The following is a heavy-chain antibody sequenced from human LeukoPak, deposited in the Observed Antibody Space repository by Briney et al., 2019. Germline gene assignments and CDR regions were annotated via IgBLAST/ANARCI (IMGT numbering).Heavy chain of an antibody. D-gene: IGHD4-23*01. CDR3: ARATVARDTASDY. CDR1: GFTFSSDR. CDR2: ISSSRSYI. Sequence: KSGGSLRLSCAASGFTFSSDRMNWVRQAPGKGLWWGSSISSSRSYIYYADPVKGRFTISRDKAKNSLYLQMNSLRAEDTAVYYCARATVARDTASDYWGQGTLVSVCS. J-gene: IGHJ4*02. V-gene: IGHV3-21*01.